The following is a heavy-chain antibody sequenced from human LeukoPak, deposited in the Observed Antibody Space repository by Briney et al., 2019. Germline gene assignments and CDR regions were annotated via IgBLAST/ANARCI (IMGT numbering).Heavy chain of an antibody. CDR3: AKADSSSWPFFDY. CDR2: ISGRGGTT. D-gene: IGHD6-13*01. J-gene: IGHJ4*02. CDR1: GLTFSSYS. V-gene: IGHV3-23*01. Sequence: GGSLRLSCAASGLTFSSYSMNWVRQAPGKGLEWVSTISGRGGTTYYAVSVKGRFTISRDNSKNTLYLQMNSLRAEDTAIYYCAKADSSSWPFFDYWGQGTLVTVSS.